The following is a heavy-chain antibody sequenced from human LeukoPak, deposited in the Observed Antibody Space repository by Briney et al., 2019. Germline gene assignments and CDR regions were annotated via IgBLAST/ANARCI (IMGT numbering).Heavy chain of an antibody. CDR1: GGTFSSYA. CDR2: IIPILGIA. J-gene: IGHJ5*02. Sequence: SVKVSCKASGGTFSSYAISWVRQAPGQELEWMGRIIPILGIANYAQKFQGRVTITADKSTSTAYMELSSLRSEDTAVYYCARLYNWFDPWGQGTLVTVSS. V-gene: IGHV1-69*04. CDR3: ARLYNWFDP.